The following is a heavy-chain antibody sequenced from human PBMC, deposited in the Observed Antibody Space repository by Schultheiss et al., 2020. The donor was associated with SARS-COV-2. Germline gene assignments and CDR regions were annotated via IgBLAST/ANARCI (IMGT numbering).Heavy chain of an antibody. Sequence: ASVKVSCKASGYTFTSYDINWVRQATGQGLEWMGWMNPNSGNTGYAQKFQGRVTITADESTSTAYMELSSLRSEDTAVYYCARGGYRRNWFDPWGQGTLVTVSS. CDR1: GYTFTSYD. D-gene: IGHD5-12*01. CDR2: MNPNSGNT. CDR3: ARGGYRRNWFDP. J-gene: IGHJ5*02. V-gene: IGHV1-8*01.